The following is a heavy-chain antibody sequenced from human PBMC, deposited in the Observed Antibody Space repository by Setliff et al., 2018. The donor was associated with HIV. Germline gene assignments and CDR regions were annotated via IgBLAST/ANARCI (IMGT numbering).Heavy chain of an antibody. CDR1: GYSFTSYT. CDR2: INAGNGNT. V-gene: IGHV1-3*01. D-gene: IGHD2-2*01. Sequence: ASVKVSCKASGYSFTSYTIHWVRQAPGQRLEWMGRINAGNGNTKYSQKFRGRVTFTRDTSASTAYMELSGLGFEDTAVYYCARLSSAAMWGGGAFDIWGQGTMVTVSS. J-gene: IGHJ3*02. CDR3: ARLSSAAMWGGGAFDI.